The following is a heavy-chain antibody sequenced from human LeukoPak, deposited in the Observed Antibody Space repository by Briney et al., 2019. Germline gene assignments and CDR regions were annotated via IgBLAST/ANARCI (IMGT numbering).Heavy chain of an antibody. CDR1: GFTFTDYW. CDR2: INTDTRGT. J-gene: IGHJ4*02. Sequence: PGGSLRLSCAASGFTFTDYWMHWLRQAPGKGLVWVSIINTDTRGTYYADSVKGRFNISRDNAKNTLYLQMNSLRAEDTAVYYCARAGAYHFDNWGQGTLVTVSS. D-gene: IGHD3-16*01. CDR3: ARAGAYHFDN. V-gene: IGHV3-74*01.